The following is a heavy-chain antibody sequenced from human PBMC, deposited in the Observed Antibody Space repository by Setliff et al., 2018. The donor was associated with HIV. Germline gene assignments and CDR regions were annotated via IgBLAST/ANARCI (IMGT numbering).Heavy chain of an antibody. CDR2: IYYSGTT. V-gene: IGHV4-34*01. CDR3: ASRGIVVVTMSMPDEFFVH. CDR1: GGSFSGYY. D-gene: IGHD2-21*02. J-gene: IGHJ1*01. Sequence: SETLSLTCAVYGGSFSGYYWSWIRQAPGKGLEWIGSIYYSGTTYYNPSLRGRVTISVDRSRNQFSLTLNSVTAADTATHYCASRGIVVVTMSMPDEFFVHWGHGTLVTVSS.